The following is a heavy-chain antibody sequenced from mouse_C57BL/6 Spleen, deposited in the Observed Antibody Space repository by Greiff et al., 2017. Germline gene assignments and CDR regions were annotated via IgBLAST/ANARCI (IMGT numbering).Heavy chain of an antibody. V-gene: IGHV1-15*01. Sequence: QVQLKQPGAELVRPGASVTLSCKASGYTFTDYEMHWVKQTPVHGLEWIGAIDPETGGTAYNQKFKGKAILTADKSSSTAYMELRSLTSEDSAVYYCTVRGGGCYVWVAYWGQGTLVTVSA. J-gene: IGHJ3*01. CDR2: IDPETGGT. D-gene: IGHD1-1*02. CDR1: GYTFTDYE. CDR3: TVRGGGCYVWVAY.